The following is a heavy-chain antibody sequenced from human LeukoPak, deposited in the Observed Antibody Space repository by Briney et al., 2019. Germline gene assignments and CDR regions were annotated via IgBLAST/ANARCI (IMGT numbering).Heavy chain of an antibody. J-gene: IGHJ4*02. CDR3: AKDRDYSSSWPRYYFDY. CDR2: INWNGGST. CDR1: GFTFDDYG. V-gene: IGHV3-20*04. Sequence: QPGGSLRLSCAASGFTFDDYGMSWVRQAPGKGLEWVSGINWNGGSTGYADSVKGRFTISRDNSKNTLYLQMNSLRVEDTAVYYCAKDRDYSSSWPRYYFDYWGQGTLVTVSS. D-gene: IGHD6-13*01.